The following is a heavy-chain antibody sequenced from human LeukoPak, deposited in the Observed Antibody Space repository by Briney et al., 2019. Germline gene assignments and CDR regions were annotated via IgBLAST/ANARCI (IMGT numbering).Heavy chain of an antibody. V-gene: IGHV3-48*03. CDR2: ISSSGSTI. Sequence: GGSLRLSCAASGFTFSSYEMNWVRQAPGKGLEWVSYISSSGSTIYYADSVKGRFTISRDNAKNSLYLQMNSLRAEDTAVYYCARNPPSYCGGACYMEWGQGTLVTVSS. CDR1: GFTFSSYE. J-gene: IGHJ4*02. D-gene: IGHD2-21*02. CDR3: ARNPPSYCGGACYME.